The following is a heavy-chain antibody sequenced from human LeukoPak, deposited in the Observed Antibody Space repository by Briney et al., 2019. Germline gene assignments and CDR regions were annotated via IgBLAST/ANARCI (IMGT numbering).Heavy chain of an antibody. CDR1: GGSISSYY. CDR3: ARLPTSIAAPGFDY. J-gene: IGHJ4*02. CDR2: IYTSEST. V-gene: IGHV4-4*09. Sequence: SETLSLTCTVSGGSISSYYWSWIRQPPGKGLEWIGYIYTSESTNYNPSLKSRVTISVDTSKNQFSLKLSSVTAADTAVYYCARLPTSIAAPGFDYWGQGTLVTVSS. D-gene: IGHD6-6*01.